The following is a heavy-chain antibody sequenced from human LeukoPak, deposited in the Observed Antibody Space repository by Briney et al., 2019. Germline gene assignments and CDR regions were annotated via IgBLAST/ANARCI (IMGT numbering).Heavy chain of an antibody. V-gene: IGHV5-51*01. CDR3: AAIVVVPAARGDAFDI. J-gene: IGHJ3*02. CDR2: IYPGDSDT. Sequence: GESLKISCKDSGYSFTSYWIGWVRQMPGKGLEWMGIIYPGDSDTRYSPSFQGQVTISADKSISTAYLQWSSLKASDTAMYYCAAIVVVPAARGDAFDIWGQGTMVTVSS. D-gene: IGHD2-2*01. CDR1: GYSFTSYW.